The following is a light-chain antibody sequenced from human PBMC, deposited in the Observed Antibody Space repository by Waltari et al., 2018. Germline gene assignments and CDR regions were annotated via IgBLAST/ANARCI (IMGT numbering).Light chain of an antibody. CDR1: QSFSSS. J-gene: IGKJ3*01. V-gene: IGKV1D-16*01. CDR2: SAS. CDR3: QQYYSYPFT. Sequence: DIQMTKSPSSLSASVGGTVTITCRASQSFSSSLAWYQQKPGKAPKLLIYSASSLQSGVPSRFSGSKSGADFTLTISSLQPEDIASYYCQQYYSYPFTFGPGTKLDIK.